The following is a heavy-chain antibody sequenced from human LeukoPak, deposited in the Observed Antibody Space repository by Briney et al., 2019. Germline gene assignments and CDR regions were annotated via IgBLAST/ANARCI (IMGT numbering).Heavy chain of an antibody. D-gene: IGHD1-1*01. V-gene: IGHV4-59*12. Sequence: SETLSLTCTVSGGSISSDYWSWIRQPPGKGLEWIGYIYYSGSTNYNPSLKSRVTISVDTSKNQFSLKLSSVTAADTAVYYCARERREYYFDYWGQGTLVTVSS. J-gene: IGHJ4*02. CDR3: ARERREYYFDY. CDR1: GGSISSDY. CDR2: IYYSGST.